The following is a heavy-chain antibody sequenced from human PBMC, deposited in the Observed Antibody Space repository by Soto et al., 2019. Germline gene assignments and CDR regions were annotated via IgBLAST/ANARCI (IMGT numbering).Heavy chain of an antibody. Sequence: QVQLVESGGGVVQPGRSLRLSCAASGFTFSSFVMHWVRQAPGKGLEWVAVISYDGSNKYYEDSVKGRFTISRDNSNNTLYLQMNSLRAEDTALYYCANDGKAKDDIVSTAHLDFWGQGTLVSVSS. V-gene: IGHV3-30*18. CDR2: ISYDGSNK. J-gene: IGHJ4*02. CDR3: ANDGKAKDDIVSTAHLDF. D-gene: IGHD5-12*01. CDR1: GFTFSSFV.